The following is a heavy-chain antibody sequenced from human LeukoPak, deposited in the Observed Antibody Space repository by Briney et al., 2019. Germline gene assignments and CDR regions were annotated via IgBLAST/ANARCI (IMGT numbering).Heavy chain of an antibody. CDR3: AKGIYYDSSGYYLFDY. J-gene: IGHJ4*02. CDR2: ISGSGGTT. CDR1: GFTFSSYA. Sequence: GGSLRLSCAASGFTFSSYAMSWVRQAPGKGLEWVSAISGSGGTTHYADSVKGRFTISRDNSKNTLYLQMNSLRAEDTAVYYCAKGIYYDSSGYYLFDYWGQGTLVTVSS. V-gene: IGHV3-23*01. D-gene: IGHD3-22*01.